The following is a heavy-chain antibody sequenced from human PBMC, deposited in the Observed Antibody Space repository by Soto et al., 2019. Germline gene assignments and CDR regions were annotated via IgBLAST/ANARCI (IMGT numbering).Heavy chain of an antibody. CDR1: GGTFSSYA. J-gene: IGHJ6*02. CDR3: ARPRHCSGGSCYSSAYYYYYGMDV. Sequence: SVKVSCKASGGTFSSYAISWVRQAPGQGLEWMGGIIPIFGTANYAQKFQGRVTITADESTSTAYMELSSLRSEDTAVYYCARPRHCSGGSCYSSAYYYYYGMDVWGQGTTVTVSS. CDR2: IIPIFGTA. D-gene: IGHD2-15*01. V-gene: IGHV1-69*13.